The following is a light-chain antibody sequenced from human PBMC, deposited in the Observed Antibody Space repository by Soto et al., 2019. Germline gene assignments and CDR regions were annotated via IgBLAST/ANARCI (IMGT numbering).Light chain of an antibody. J-gene: IGKJ5*01. CDR1: QGISSY. CDR3: QQLNSYPLT. Sequence: DIQLTQSPSFLSASVGDRGTTTCRASQGISSYLAWYQQKPGKAPKLLIYAASTLQSGVPSRFSGSGSGTEFTLTISSLQPEDFATYYCQQLNSYPLTFGQGKRLEIK. V-gene: IGKV1-9*01. CDR2: AAS.